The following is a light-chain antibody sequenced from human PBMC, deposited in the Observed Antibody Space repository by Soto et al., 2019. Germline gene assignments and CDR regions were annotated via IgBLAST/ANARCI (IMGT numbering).Light chain of an antibody. CDR2: LGS. CDR1: QSLLHSNGYNY. Sequence: DIVMTQSPLSLPVTPGEPASISCRSSQSLLHSNGYNYLDWYLQKPGQSPQLLIYLGSNRASGVPDRFSGSGSGTDFTLTFSRVEPEDVGVYYCMQSIQLLTFGGGTKVDIK. V-gene: IGKV2-28*01. J-gene: IGKJ4*01. CDR3: MQSIQLLT.